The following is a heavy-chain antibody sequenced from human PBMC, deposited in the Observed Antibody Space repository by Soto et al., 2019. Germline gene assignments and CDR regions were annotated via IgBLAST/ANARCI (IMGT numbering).Heavy chain of an antibody. Sequence: QVQLVQSGAEVKKPGSSVKVSCKASGGTFSSYVMTWVRQAPGQGLEWMGRIIPMFGITDYAPRFQGRVTITADKSXXTAYMEVSSLRSEDTAIYYCARDRALNNAAVGMAYWGQGTLVTVSS. CDR3: ARDRALNNAAVGMAY. CDR2: IIPMFGIT. CDR1: GGTFSSYV. D-gene: IGHD6-13*01. V-gene: IGHV1-69*04. J-gene: IGHJ4*02.